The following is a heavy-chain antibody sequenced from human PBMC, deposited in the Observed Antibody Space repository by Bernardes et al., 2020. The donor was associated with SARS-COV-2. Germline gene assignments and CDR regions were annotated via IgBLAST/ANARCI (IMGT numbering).Heavy chain of an antibody. D-gene: IGHD4-4*01. CDR1: GGSISSTSYY. J-gene: IGHJ4*02. Sequence: SETLSLTCTVSGGSISSTSYYWGWIRQPPGKGLEWIGTIYYTGRTYYNPSLKSRVTISVDTSKNQFSLNLSSVTAADTAVYYCARLTDLHLIDYWGQGTLVTVSS. CDR3: ARLTDLHLIDY. V-gene: IGHV4-39*01. CDR2: IYYTGRT.